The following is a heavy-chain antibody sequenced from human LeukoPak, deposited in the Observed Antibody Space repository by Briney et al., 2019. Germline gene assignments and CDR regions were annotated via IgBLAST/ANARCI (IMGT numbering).Heavy chain of an antibody. CDR1: GYTFTSYG. J-gene: IGHJ4*02. CDR2: ISAYNGNT. D-gene: IGHD3-22*01. CDR3: ARASYYDSSGYYFDY. V-gene: IGHV1-18*01. Sequence: GGSVKVSCKASGYTFTSYGISWVRQAPGQGLEWMGWISAYNGNTNYAQKLQGRVTMTTDTSTSTAYMELRSLRSDDTAVYYCARASYYDSSGYYFDYWGQGNLVTVSS.